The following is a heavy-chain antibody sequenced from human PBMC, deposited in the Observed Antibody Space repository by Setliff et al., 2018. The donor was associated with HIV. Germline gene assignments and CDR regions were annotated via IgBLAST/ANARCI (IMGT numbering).Heavy chain of an antibody. D-gene: IGHD3-22*01. CDR3: ARDDYYDSSGIDY. CDR2: IFYSGST. Sequence: SETLSLTCTVSGGSISSYYWSWIRQPPGKGLEWIGYIFYSGSTNYNPSLKSRVTISVDTSKSQFSLKLSSVTAADTAVYYCARDDYYDSSGIDYWGQGTLVTVSS. J-gene: IGHJ4*02. V-gene: IGHV4-59*01. CDR1: GGSISSYY.